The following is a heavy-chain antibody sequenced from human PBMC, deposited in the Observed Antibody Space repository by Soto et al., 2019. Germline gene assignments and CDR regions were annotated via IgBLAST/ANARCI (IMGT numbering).Heavy chain of an antibody. D-gene: IGHD3-3*01. CDR3: AKGAVYYDLPDWFDP. J-gene: IGHJ5*02. Sequence: EVQLLESGGGLVQPGGSLRLSCAASGFTFSSYAMSWVRQAPGKGLEWVSTISFSGGSTYYAGSVKGRFTISRDNSKNTLYLQMYSLRAEDTAVYYCAKGAVYYDLPDWFDPWGQGTLVTVSS. CDR2: ISFSGGST. V-gene: IGHV3-23*01. CDR1: GFTFSSYA.